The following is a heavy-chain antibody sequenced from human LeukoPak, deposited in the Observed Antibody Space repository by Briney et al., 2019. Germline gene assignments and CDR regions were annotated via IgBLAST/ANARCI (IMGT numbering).Heavy chain of an antibody. CDR2: ISGYNGNK. V-gene: IGHV1-18*01. CDR1: GYTFSNYG. Sequence: ASVKVSCKASGYTFSNYGISWVRQAPGQGLEWMGWISGYNGNKKYVQKLQGRVTMTTDTSTSTAYMELRSLRSDDTAVYYCARTGGDYDPGTHYYYYMDVWGKGTTVTISS. D-gene: IGHD4-17*01. CDR3: ARTGGDYDPGTHYYYYMDV. J-gene: IGHJ6*03.